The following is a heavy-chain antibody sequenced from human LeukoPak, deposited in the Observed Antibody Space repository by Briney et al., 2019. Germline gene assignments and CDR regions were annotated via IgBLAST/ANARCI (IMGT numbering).Heavy chain of an antibody. CDR2: ISYDGKNE. Sequence: GGSLRLSCAASGFTFSNFGMHWVRQAPGKGLEWVAVISYDGKNEYYTDSVKGRFTISRDNAKNTLYLQMNSLRAEDTAVYYCAKDKHYYDSSGYKGGVDYWGQGTLVTVSS. D-gene: IGHD3-22*01. CDR1: GFTFSNFG. J-gene: IGHJ4*02. V-gene: IGHV3-30*18. CDR3: AKDKHYYDSSGYKGGVDY.